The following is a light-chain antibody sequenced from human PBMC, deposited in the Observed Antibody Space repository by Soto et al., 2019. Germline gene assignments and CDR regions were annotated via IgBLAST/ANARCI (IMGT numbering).Light chain of an antibody. CDR2: AAS. Sequence: IQLTQSPSSLSASVGDRVTITCRASQGISSYLAWYQQKPGKAPKLLIYAASPLQSGVPSRFSGSGSGTDFTLTSSSLQPEDFATYYCQQLNSYPMGFGGGTKVGIK. V-gene: IGKV1-9*01. CDR1: QGISSY. J-gene: IGKJ4*01. CDR3: QQLNSYPMG.